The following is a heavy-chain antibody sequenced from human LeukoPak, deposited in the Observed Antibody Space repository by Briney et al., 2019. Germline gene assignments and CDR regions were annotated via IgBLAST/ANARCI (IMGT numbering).Heavy chain of an antibody. V-gene: IGHV3-74*01. J-gene: IGHJ4*02. CDR2: INSDGSST. Sequence: GGSLRLSCAASGFTFSSYWMHWVRQAPGKGLVWVSRINSDGSSTTYADSVKGRFTIFRDNAKNTLYLQMNSLRAEDTAVYYCARVPSTQWLVYYFDYWGQGTLVTVSS. D-gene: IGHD6-19*01. CDR1: GFTFSSYW. CDR3: ARVPSTQWLVYYFDY.